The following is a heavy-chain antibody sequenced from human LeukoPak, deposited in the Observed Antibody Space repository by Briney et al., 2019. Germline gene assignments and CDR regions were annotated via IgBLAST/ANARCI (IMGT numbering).Heavy chain of an antibody. CDR2: IWYDGSNQ. CDR1: GFTFSSYG. D-gene: IGHD5-12*01. J-gene: IGHJ4*02. V-gene: IGHV3-33*06. CDR3: AKGAYDYIEIGYFDS. Sequence: SGGSLRLSCTASGFTFSSYGMHWVRQAPGKGLEWVAVIWYDGSNQQYADSVKGRFTISRDNSGNTVFLQMNSLRAEDTAIYYCAKGAYDYIEIGYFDSWGQGTLVTVSS.